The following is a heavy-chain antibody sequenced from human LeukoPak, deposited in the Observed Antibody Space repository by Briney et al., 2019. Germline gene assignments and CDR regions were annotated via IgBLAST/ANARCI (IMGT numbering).Heavy chain of an antibody. CDR3: AREITMVRGAMDY. V-gene: IGHV4-39*07. Sequence: PSETLSLTCTVSGGSISSSNYYWGWIRQPPGKGLEWIGSIYYSGSTYYNPSLKSRVTISVDTSKNQFSLKLSSVTAADTAVYYCAREITMVRGAMDYWGQGTLVTVSS. D-gene: IGHD3-10*01. J-gene: IGHJ4*02. CDR2: IYYSGST. CDR1: GGSISSSNYY.